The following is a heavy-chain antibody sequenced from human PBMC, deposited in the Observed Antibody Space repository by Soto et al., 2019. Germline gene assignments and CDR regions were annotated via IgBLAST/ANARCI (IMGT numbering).Heavy chain of an antibody. J-gene: IGHJ5*02. CDR3: ARGFKGVWFGELTQPSRGWFDP. D-gene: IGHD3-10*01. V-gene: IGHV4-34*01. CDR2: INHSGST. CDR1: GGSFGGYY. Sequence: SETQSLTCAVYGGSFGGYYGSWIRQPPGKGLEWIGEINHSGSTNYNPPLKSRVTISVDTSKNQFSLKLSSVTAADTAVYYCARGFKGVWFGELTQPSRGWFDPWGQGTLVTSPQ.